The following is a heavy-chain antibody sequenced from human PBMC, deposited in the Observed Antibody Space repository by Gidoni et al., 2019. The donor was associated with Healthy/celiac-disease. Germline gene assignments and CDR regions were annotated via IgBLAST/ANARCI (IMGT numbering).Heavy chain of an antibody. CDR3: ARGGTTVTTYNWFDP. D-gene: IGHD4-4*01. V-gene: IGHV1-2*06. CDR2: INPNSGCT. CDR1: GYTFTGYY. Sequence: QVQLAQSGAEAKKPGASVKVSCKASGYTFTGYYMHWVRQAPGQGLEWMGRINPNSGCTNYAQKFQGRVTMTRDTSISTAYMELSRLRSDDTAVYYCARGGTTVTTYNWFDPWGQGTLVTVSS. J-gene: IGHJ5*02.